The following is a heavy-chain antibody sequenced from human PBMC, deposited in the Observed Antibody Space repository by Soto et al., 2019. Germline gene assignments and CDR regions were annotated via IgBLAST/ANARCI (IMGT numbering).Heavy chain of an antibody. J-gene: IGHJ4*02. CDR1: GFTFSSYA. D-gene: IGHD3-22*01. V-gene: IGHV3-23*01. Sequence: GGSLRLSCAASGFTFSSYAMSWVRQAPGKGLEWVSAISGSGGSTYYADSVKGRFTISRDNSKNTLYLQMNSLRAEDTAVYYCAKALCYYYDSSGSCLLFDYWGQGTLVTVSS. CDR3: AKALCYYYDSSGSCLLFDY. CDR2: ISGSGGST.